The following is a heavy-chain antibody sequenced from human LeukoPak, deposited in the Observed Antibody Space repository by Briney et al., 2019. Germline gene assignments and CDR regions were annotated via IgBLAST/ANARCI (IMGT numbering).Heavy chain of an antibody. CDR1: GFTFSSYE. V-gene: IGHV3-48*03. J-gene: IGHJ6*04. D-gene: IGHD3-10*02. CDR3: AELGITMIGGV. CDR2: ISSSGSTI. Sequence: GSLRLSCAASGFTFSSYEMNWVRQAPGKGLEWVPYISSSGSTIYYADSVKGRFTISRDNAKNSLYLQMNSLRAEDTAVYYCAELGITMIGGVWGKGTTVTISS.